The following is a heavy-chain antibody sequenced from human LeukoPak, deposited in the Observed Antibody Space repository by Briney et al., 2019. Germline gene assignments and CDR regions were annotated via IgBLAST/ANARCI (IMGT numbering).Heavy chain of an antibody. D-gene: IGHD3-10*01. CDR1: GFTFSSHG. J-gene: IGHJ6*03. Sequence: GGSLRLSCAASGFTFSSHGMHWVRQAPGKGLEWVAVISYDGSNKYYADSVKGRFTISRDNSKNTLYLQMNSLKGDDTAVYYCAKDSAFYYIDVWGKGTTVIISS. CDR3: AKDSAFYYIDV. V-gene: IGHV3-30*18. CDR2: ISYDGSNK.